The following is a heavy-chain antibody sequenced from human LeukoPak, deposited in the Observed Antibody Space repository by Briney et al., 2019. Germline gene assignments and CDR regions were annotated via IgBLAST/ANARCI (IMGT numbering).Heavy chain of an antibody. CDR3: ARSLSTAGIDY. V-gene: IGHV4-38-2*01. Sequence: SETLSLTCAVSGYSITTGRYWGWIRQPPGKGLEWIGSIYQSGSTYYNPPLKSRVTISVDKSKNQSSLNLRSVTAPDTAVYYCARSLSTAGIDYWGQGILVTVSS. CDR1: GYSITTGRY. J-gene: IGHJ4*02. D-gene: IGHD2-2*01. CDR2: IYQSGST.